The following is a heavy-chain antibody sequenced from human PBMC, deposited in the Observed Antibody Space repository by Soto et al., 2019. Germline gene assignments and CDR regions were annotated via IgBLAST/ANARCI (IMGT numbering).Heavy chain of an antibody. CDR3: ARDDCSGGSCYFRY. CDR1: GGTFSSYA. Sequence: SVKLSCKASGGTFSSYAISWVRQAPGQGLEWMGGIIPIFGTANYAQKFQGRVTITADESTSTAYMELSSLRSEDTAVYYCARDDCSGGSCYFRYWGQGTLVTVSS. D-gene: IGHD2-15*01. J-gene: IGHJ4*02. CDR2: IIPIFGTA. V-gene: IGHV1-69*13.